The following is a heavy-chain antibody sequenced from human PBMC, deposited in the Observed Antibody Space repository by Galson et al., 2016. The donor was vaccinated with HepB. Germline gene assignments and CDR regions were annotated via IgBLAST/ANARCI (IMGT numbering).Heavy chain of an antibody. CDR1: GFTYSTYW. CDR2: INSDGSDT. J-gene: IGHJ4*02. Sequence: SLRLFCATSGFTYSTYWMHWVRQTPGKGLVWVSLINSDGSDTIYADSVKGRFTISRDNAKNTLYLQMNSLRVEDTAVYYCARGRLPTSYRGLAYWGQGTPVTVSS. V-gene: IGHV3-74*01. D-gene: IGHD2-15*01. CDR3: ARGRLPTSYRGLAY.